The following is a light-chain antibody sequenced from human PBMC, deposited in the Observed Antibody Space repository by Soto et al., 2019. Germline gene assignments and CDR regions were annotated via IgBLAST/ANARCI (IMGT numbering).Light chain of an antibody. Sequence: DIQMTQSPSSLSASLGDRVTITCRASQAISNYVAWFQQKPGKAPKSLIFAASNLQSGVPSRFSASGSGTYFTLTISGLQPEDFAVDYCQQYYSLPTFGGGTKVEVQ. CDR1: QAISNY. V-gene: IGKV1-16*01. J-gene: IGKJ4*01. CDR2: AAS. CDR3: QQYYSLPT.